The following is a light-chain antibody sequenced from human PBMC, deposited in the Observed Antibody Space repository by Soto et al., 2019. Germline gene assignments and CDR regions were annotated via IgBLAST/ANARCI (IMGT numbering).Light chain of an antibody. J-gene: IGKJ1*01. CDR2: KAS. CDR1: QSISSW. V-gene: IGKV1-5*03. CDR3: QQYNSYWT. Sequence: DIQMTQSPSTLSASVGDRVTITCRASQSISSWLAWYQQKPGKAPKLLIYKASSLESGVPSRFSGSGPGTEFTLTISSLQPDDFATYYCQQYNSYWTFDQGTKVEIK.